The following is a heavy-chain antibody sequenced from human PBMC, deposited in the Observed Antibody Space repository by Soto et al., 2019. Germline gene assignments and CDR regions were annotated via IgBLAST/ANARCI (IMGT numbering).Heavy chain of an antibody. CDR1: GFTFSSYW. J-gene: IGHJ6*02. Sequence: PGGSLRLSCAASGFTFSSYWMHWVRQAPGKGLVWVSRINSDGSSTSYADSVKGRFTISRDNAKNTLYLQMNSLRAEDTAVYYCARVGAVVTDVLQGYYGMDVWGQGTTVTVYS. V-gene: IGHV3-74*01. D-gene: IGHD2-2*01. CDR3: ARVGAVVTDVLQGYYGMDV. CDR2: INSDGSST.